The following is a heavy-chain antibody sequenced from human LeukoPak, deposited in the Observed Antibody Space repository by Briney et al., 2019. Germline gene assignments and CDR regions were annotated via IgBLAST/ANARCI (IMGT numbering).Heavy chain of an antibody. CDR1: GFTFSSYS. J-gene: IGHJ4*02. CDR2: ISSSSSYI. D-gene: IGHD3-9*01. Sequence: GGSLRLSCAASGFTFSSYSMNWVRQAPGKGLEWVSSISSSSSYIYYADSVKGRFTISRDNAKNSLYLQMNSLRAEDTAVYYWARDDTIGRGRRRFDYWGQGTLVTVSS. V-gene: IGHV3-21*01. CDR3: ARDDTIGRGRRRFDY.